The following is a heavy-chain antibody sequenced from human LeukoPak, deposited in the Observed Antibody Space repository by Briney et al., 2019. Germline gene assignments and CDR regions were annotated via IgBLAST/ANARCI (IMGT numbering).Heavy chain of an antibody. CDR2: INHSGST. J-gene: IGHJ4*02. D-gene: IGHD6-19*01. CDR3: VSSRGWCIAGDY. Sequence: PSETLSLTCAVSGRSFSGHYWSWIRQPPGKGLEWIGEINHSGSTNYNPSLKSRVTISVDTSKNQFSLKLSSVTAADTAVYYCVSSRGWCIAGDYWGQGTLVTVSS. V-gene: IGHV4-34*01. CDR1: GRSFSGHY.